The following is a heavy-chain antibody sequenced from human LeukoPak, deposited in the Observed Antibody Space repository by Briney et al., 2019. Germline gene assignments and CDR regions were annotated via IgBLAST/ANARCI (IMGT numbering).Heavy chain of an antibody. J-gene: IGHJ4*02. CDR2: IHTSGST. Sequence: PSETLSLTCTVSGGSISSYYWSWIRQPAGKGLEWIGRIHTSGSTSYNPSLKSRVTISVDASKNQFSLKLSSVTAADTAVYYCARAGYSYGKPTLDYWGQGTLVTVSS. CDR1: GGSISSYY. D-gene: IGHD5-18*01. V-gene: IGHV4-4*07. CDR3: ARAGYSYGKPTLDY.